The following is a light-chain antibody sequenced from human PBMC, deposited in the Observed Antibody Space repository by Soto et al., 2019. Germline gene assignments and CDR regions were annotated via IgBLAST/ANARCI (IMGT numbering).Light chain of an antibody. Sequence: EIVLTQSPGTLSLSPGERATLSCRASESVSSSYLAWYQQKRGQAPRVLIFGASSRATGIPDRFNGSGSGTDFTLTISRLEPEDFAVYFCQQYGTSPTFGQGTKVEIK. J-gene: IGKJ1*01. CDR1: ESVSSSY. CDR3: QQYGTSPT. CDR2: GAS. V-gene: IGKV3-20*01.